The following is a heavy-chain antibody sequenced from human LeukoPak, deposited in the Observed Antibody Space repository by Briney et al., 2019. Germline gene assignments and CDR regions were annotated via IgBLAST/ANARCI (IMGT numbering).Heavy chain of an antibody. V-gene: IGHV4-59*12. CDR1: GGSISDYY. J-gene: IGHJ5*02. D-gene: IGHD4-23*01. Sequence: SETLSLTCTVSGGSISDYYWSWIRQPPGKGLEWIGYIYYSGITNYNPSLKTRVTILVDTSKNQFSLKLSSVTAADTAVYYCARSVVKWWFDPWGQGTLVTVSS. CDR2: IYYSGIT. CDR3: ARSVVKWWFDP.